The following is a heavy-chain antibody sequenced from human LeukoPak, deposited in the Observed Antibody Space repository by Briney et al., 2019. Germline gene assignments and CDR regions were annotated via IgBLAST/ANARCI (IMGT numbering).Heavy chain of an antibody. D-gene: IGHD2-21*01. J-gene: IGHJ3*02. CDR1: GGSISSYY. CDR3: ARLFEVVDAFDI. Sequence: PSETLSLTYTVSGGSISSYYWSWIRQPPGKGLEWIGYIYYSGSTNYNPSHKSRVTISVDTSKNQFSLKLSSVTAADTAVYYCARLFEVVDAFDIWGQGTMVTVSS. V-gene: IGHV4-59*01. CDR2: IYYSGST.